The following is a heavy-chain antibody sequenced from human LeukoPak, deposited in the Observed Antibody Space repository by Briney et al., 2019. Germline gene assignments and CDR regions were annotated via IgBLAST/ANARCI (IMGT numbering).Heavy chain of an antibody. CDR1: GFTFSSYW. J-gene: IGHJ4*02. D-gene: IGHD6-6*01. Sequence: GGSVRLSCAASGFTFSSYWMHWVRQAPGKGLVWVARISSDGSSTSYADAVKGRFTMSRDNARDTLYLQMNSLRAEDRAVYYCAREAARSIAEVDYWGQGTLVTVSS. V-gene: IGHV3-74*01. CDR3: AREAARSIAEVDY. CDR2: ISSDGSST.